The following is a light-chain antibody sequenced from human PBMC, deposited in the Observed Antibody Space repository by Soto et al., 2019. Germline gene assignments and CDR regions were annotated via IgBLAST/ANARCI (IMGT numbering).Light chain of an antibody. CDR2: EVS. Sequence: QSALTQPASVSGSPGQSITISCTGTNNDVGAYTYVSWYQQHPGKAPRLIIYEVSERPSGVSNRFSGSKSGNTASLVISGPQAEDEADYYCSSYRTGSRVFGGGTKLTVL. CDR1: NNDVGAYTY. J-gene: IGLJ2*01. CDR3: SSYRTGSRV. V-gene: IGLV2-14*01.